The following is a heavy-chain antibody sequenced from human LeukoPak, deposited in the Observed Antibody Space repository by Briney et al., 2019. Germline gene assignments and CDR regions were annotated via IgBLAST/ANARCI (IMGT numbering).Heavy chain of an antibody. Sequence: SETLSLTCTVSGGSISSTTYYWSWIRQPPGKGLEWIGEINHSGSTNYNPSLKSRVTISVDTSKNQFSLKLSSVTAADTAVYYCARDSYGSYYYYYYMDVWGKGTTVTVSS. CDR1: GGSISSTTYY. CDR2: INHSGST. V-gene: IGHV4-39*07. D-gene: IGHD5-18*01. CDR3: ARDSYGSYYYYYYMDV. J-gene: IGHJ6*03.